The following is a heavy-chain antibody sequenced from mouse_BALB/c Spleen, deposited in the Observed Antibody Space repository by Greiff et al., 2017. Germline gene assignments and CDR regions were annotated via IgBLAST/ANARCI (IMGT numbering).Heavy chain of an antibody. Sequence: EVMLVESGGGLVQPGGSLKLSCAASGFTFSSYTMSWVRQTPEKRLEWVAYISNGGGSTYYPDTVKGRFTISRDNAKNTLYLQMSSLKSEDTAMYYCARHGTYYGNYFDYWGQGTTLTVSS. J-gene: IGHJ2*01. CDR2: ISNGGGST. V-gene: IGHV5-12-2*01. D-gene: IGHD2-10*01. CDR3: ARHGTYYGNYFDY. CDR1: GFTFSSYT.